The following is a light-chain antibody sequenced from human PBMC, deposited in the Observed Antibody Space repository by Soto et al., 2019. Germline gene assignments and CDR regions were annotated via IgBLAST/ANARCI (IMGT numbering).Light chain of an antibody. V-gene: IGKV4-1*01. CDR2: WAS. CDR1: QSVLYSSNNENY. CDR3: QQYYSTPQT. J-gene: IGKJ1*01. Sequence: DIVMTQSPDSLAVSLGERATINCKSSQSVLYSSNNENYLAWYQQKPGQPPKLLISWASTREFGVPDLFSGSGSGTDFTLTISTLQAKDVAVYYCQQYYSTPQTFGQGTKVEIK.